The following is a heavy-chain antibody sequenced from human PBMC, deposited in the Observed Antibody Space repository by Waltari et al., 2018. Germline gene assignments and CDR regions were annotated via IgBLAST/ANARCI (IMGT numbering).Heavy chain of an antibody. CDR1: GDSMSGNSW. J-gene: IGHJ4*02. CDR2: VHRSGRN. D-gene: IGHD2-15*01. V-gene: IGHV4-4*02. Sequence: QLQLQESGPGLVKPSGTLSLTCVVSGDSMSGNSWWSWVRQSPDKGLEWIGQVHRSGRNNYNPAFASRAIVSLDTSMNQFSLKILSATAADTAVYYCARDLGRGLFLDSWGQGTLVTVSP. CDR3: ARDLGRGLFLDS.